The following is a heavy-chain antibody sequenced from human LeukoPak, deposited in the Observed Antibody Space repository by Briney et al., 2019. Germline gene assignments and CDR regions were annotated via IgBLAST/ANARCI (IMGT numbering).Heavy chain of an antibody. V-gene: IGHV3-23*01. Sequence: GGSLRLSCAVSGFTFSSYAMSWVRQAPGKGLEWVSGISGRDDNTYYADSVKGRFTISRDDSKNTLYLQMNSLRAEDTAVYYCARAGSIRFDYWGQGTLVTVSS. CDR1: GFTFSSYA. CDR2: ISGRDDNT. J-gene: IGHJ4*02. CDR3: ARAGSIRFDY. D-gene: IGHD1-26*01.